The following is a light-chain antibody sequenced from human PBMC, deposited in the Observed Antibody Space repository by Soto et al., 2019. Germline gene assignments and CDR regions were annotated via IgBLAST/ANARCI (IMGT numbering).Light chain of an antibody. CDR1: QSISRY. CDR3: QKRSSWPPIT. V-gene: IGKV3-11*01. Sequence: EIVMTQSPATLSVSPGERVTLSCRASQSISRYLAWYQQRPGQAPRLLIYGASNRATGIPARFSGSGSGTDFTLTISRLEPEDFAVYYCQKRSSWPPITFGQGTRLEIK. J-gene: IGKJ5*01. CDR2: GAS.